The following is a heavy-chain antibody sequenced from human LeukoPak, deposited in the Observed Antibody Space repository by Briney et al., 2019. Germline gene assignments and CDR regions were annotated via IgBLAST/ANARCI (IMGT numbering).Heavy chain of an antibody. V-gene: IGHV4-59*01. CDR2: IYDSGST. J-gene: IGHJ6*02. CDR3: ARVGGTNYYYYGMDV. D-gene: IGHD1-1*01. CDR1: GGSISSYY. Sequence: SETLSLTCTVPGGSISSYYWSWIRQPPGKGLEWIGYIYDSGSTNYNPSLKSRVTISVDTSKNQFSLKLSSVTAADTAVYYCARVGGTNYYYYGMDVWGQGTTVTVSS.